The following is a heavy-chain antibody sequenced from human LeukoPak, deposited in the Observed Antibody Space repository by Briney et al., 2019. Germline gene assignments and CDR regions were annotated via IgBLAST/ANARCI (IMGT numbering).Heavy chain of an antibody. J-gene: IGHJ4*02. CDR3: AREFSPGYGRYYFDY. D-gene: IGHD5-18*01. Sequence: SVKVSCKASGYTFTGYYMHWVRQAPGQGLEWMGWINPNSGGTNYAQKFQGWVTMTRDASISTAYMELSRLRSDDTAVYYCAREFSPGYGRYYFDYWGQGTLVTVSS. V-gene: IGHV1-2*04. CDR2: INPNSGGT. CDR1: GYTFTGYY.